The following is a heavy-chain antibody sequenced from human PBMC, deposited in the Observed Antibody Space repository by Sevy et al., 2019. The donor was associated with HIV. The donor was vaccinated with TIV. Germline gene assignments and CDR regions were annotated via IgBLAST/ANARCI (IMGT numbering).Heavy chain of an antibody. CDR3: ARESYDFWTGPVDYDYGMDV. CDR2: INPKSGAT. D-gene: IGHD3-3*01. Sequence: ASVKVSCKASGYTFTDTGYYVHWVRQAPGQGLEWMGWINPKSGATNYGQKFQGRVTMTRDTSVSTANMELSRLRSDDTAVYYCARESYDFWTGPVDYDYGMDVWGQGTTVTVSS. CDR1: GYTFTDTGYY. V-gene: IGHV1-2*02. J-gene: IGHJ6*02.